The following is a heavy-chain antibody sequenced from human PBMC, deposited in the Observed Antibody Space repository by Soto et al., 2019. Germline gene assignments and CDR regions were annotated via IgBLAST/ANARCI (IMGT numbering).Heavy chain of an antibody. CDR2: VSHDGRNT. J-gene: IGHJ4*02. Sequence: VQLVESGGGVVQPGRSLRLSCAASGFTFSDYAMHWVRQAPGKGLEWVAVVSHDGRNTHYADSVKGRFTISRDSSKNTVSLEMTSLRAEDMAVFYCAKGGRQWLVTSDFNYWGQGALVTVSS. CDR1: GFTFSDYA. CDR3: AKGGRQWLVTSDFNY. V-gene: IGHV3-30*18. D-gene: IGHD6-19*01.